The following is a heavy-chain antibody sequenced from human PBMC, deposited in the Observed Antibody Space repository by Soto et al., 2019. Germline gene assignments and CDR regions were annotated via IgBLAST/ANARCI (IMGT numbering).Heavy chain of an antibody. CDR2: ISNTGVTT. J-gene: IGHJ6*02. Sequence: EVQLLESGGELVQPGGSLRLSCAASGFPFSTYTMNWVRQAPGKGLEWVAAISNTGVTTFYADSVKGRFTISPDNSKNTLYLQMNSLRAEDTAVYFCAKDKTGVRGGYYYYGVDVWGQGTTVTVSS. V-gene: IGHV3-23*01. CDR1: GFPFSTYT. CDR3: AKDKTGVRGGYYYYGVDV. D-gene: IGHD1-1*01.